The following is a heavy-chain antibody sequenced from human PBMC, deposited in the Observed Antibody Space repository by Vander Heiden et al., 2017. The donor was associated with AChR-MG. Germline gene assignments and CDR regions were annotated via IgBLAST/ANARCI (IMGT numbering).Heavy chain of an antibody. V-gene: IGHV1-2*02. CDR2: INPNSGGT. J-gene: IGHJ1*01. D-gene: IGHD3-22*01. CDR1: GSTFTGYY. Sequence: QVQLVQSGAEVKKPGASVKVSCKASGSTFTGYYMHWVRKDPGQGLEWMGWINPNSGGTNYAQKFHGRGTMTRDKSISTAYMELSRLRSQQTAVYYCAKVPLCYDCSVYYFEYFQHWGGGILIALSS. CDR3: AKVPLCYDCSVYYFEYFQH.